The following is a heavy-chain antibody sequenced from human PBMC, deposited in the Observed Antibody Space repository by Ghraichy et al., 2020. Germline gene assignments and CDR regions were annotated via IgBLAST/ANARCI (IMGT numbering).Heavy chain of an antibody. CDR3: ARESRRDIVATILKNYYYYGMDV. D-gene: IGHD5-12*01. CDR1: GFTFSSYS. Sequence: GESLNISCAASGFTFSSYSMNWVRQAPGKGLEWVSYISSSSSTIYYADSVKGRFTISRDNAKNSLYLQMNSLRDEDTAVYYCARESRRDIVATILKNYYYYGMDVWGQGTTVTVSS. J-gene: IGHJ6*02. CDR2: ISSSSSTI. V-gene: IGHV3-48*02.